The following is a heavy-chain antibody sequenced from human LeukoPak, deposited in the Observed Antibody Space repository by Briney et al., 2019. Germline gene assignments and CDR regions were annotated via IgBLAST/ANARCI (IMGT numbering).Heavy chain of an antibody. CDR3: ARLTKNDSGSFRFGKKKRGYMDV. D-gene: IGHD3-10*01. J-gene: IGHJ6*03. CDR1: GGSFSGYF. Sequence: PSETLSLTCAVYGGSFSGYFWTWIRQSPGKGLEWIGEISAGGSTNYNPSLKSRVTISVDTSKNQFSLKLSSVTAADTAVYYCARLTKNDSGSFRFGKKKRGYMDVWGKGTTVTISS. V-gene: IGHV4-34*01. CDR2: ISAGGST.